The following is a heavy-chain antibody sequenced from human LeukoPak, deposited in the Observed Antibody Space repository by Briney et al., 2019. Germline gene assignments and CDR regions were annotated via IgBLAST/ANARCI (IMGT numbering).Heavy chain of an antibody. Sequence: PSETLSLTCTVSGGSISSSGYYWSWIRQHPGEGLEWIGYIHYSGSTNYNPSLKSRVTISVDTSKNQFSLKLSSVTAADTAVYCCARVRDYGDRNYYYYGMDVWGQGTTVTVSS. V-gene: IGHV4-61*08. D-gene: IGHD4-17*01. CDR1: GGSISSSGYY. CDR2: IHYSGST. J-gene: IGHJ6*02. CDR3: ARVRDYGDRNYYYYGMDV.